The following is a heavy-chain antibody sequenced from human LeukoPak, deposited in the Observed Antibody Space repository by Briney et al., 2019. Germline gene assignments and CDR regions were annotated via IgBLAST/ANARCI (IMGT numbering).Heavy chain of an antibody. Sequence: ASLKLSRTASEYALTAYYVHWVRLAPGQGLEWMGWINPNSATNYAQKYQGRITMTRDTSITSAFLELSGLTSDDTAMYYCARGKVNVDDCDYWGRRTLVSVSS. CDR2: INPNSAT. V-gene: IGHV1-2*02. J-gene: IGHJ4*02. D-gene: IGHD3-16*02. CDR3: ARGKVNVDDCDY. CDR1: EYALTAYY.